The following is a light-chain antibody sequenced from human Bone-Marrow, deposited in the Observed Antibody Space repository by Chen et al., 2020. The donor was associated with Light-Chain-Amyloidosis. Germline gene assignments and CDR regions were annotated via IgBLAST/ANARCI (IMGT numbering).Light chain of an antibody. CDR2: FAS. CDR1: QSVLYSSNNQNY. V-gene: IGKV4-1*01. Sequence: DIVMTQSPDSLAVSLGERATINCKSSQSVLYSSNNQNYLTWYQQKPGQPPKLLIYFASTRESGFPDRFSGSGSGTDFTLTISSLQAEDVAVYYCQQYYNVPFTFGPGTKVDIK. CDR3: QQYYNVPFT. J-gene: IGKJ3*01.